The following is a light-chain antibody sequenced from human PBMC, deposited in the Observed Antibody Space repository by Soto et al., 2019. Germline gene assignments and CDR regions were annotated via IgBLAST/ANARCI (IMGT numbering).Light chain of an antibody. CDR3: SSFTISRNTVI. CDR1: SSDLDGYNY. V-gene: IGLV2-14*01. CDR2: DVS. J-gene: IGLJ2*01. Sequence: QSALTQPASVSGSPGQSITISCTGTSSDLDGYNYASWYQYHPGKAPKLMIYDVSNRPSGISNRFSGSKSGNTASLTISGLQAEDEADYYCSSFTISRNTVIFGGGTQLTVL.